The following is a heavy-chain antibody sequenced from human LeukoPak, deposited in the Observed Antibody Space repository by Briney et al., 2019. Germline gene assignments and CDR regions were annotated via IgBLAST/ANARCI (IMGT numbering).Heavy chain of an antibody. V-gene: IGHV3-73*01. CDR2: IRSKSNNYAT. CDR1: GFTFSGSA. J-gene: IGHJ4*02. CDR3: TRSLYYDSWSGYFGGEDFDS. D-gene: IGHD3-3*01. Sequence: GGSLKLSCTASGFTFSGSAIHWVRQASEKGLEWVGRIRSKSNNYATTYGASVKGRFTFSRDDSKNTAYLQMNSLKTEDTAVYYCTRSLYYDSWSGYFGGEDFDSSGQGTLVTVSS.